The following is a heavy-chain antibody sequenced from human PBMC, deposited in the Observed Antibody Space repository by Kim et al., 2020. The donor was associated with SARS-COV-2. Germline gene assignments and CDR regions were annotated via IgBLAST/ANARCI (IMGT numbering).Heavy chain of an antibody. CDR3: ARAARIAAAGRRYYFDY. J-gene: IGHJ4*01. V-gene: IGHV4-38-2*02. CDR2: IYHSGST. Sequence: SETLSLTCTVSGYSISSGYYWGWIRQPPGKGLEWIGSIYHSGSTYYNASLKSRVTISVDTSKNQFSLKLSSVTAADTAVYYCARAARIAAAGRRYYFDY. CDR1: GYSISSGYY. D-gene: IGHD6-13*01.